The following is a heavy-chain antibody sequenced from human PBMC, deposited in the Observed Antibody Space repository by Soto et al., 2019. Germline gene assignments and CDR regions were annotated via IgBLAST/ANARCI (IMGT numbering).Heavy chain of an antibody. Sequence: SVKVSCKASGGTFSCYAICWVRQAPGQGLEWMGEIIPIFDTANYAQKFQGRVTITADESTSTAYMELSSLRSEDTAVYYCARDRGPSSGYYPYWFDPWGQGTLVTVSS. CDR3: ARDRGPSSGYYPYWFDP. CDR2: IIPIFDTA. J-gene: IGHJ5*02. V-gene: IGHV1-69*13. CDR1: GGTFSCYA. D-gene: IGHD3-22*01.